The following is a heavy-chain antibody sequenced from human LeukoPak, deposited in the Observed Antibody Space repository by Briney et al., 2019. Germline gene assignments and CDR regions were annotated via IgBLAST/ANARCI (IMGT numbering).Heavy chain of an antibody. V-gene: IGHV4-59*08. CDR2: IYYSGST. CDR3: ASQSTVGASDY. CDR1: GGSISSYY. J-gene: IGHJ4*02. Sequence: PSETLSLTCTVSGGSISSYYWSWIRQPTGKGLEWIGYIYYSGSTNYNPSLKSRVTISVDTSKNQFSLKLSSVTAADTAVYYCASQSTVGASDYWGQGTLVTVSS. D-gene: IGHD4-23*01.